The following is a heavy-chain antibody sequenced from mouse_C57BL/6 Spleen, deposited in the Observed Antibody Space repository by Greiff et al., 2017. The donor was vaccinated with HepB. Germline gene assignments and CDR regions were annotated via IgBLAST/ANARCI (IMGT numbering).Heavy chain of an antibody. CDR2: ISNLAYSI. CDR3: ARHRYYDYGDYAMDY. J-gene: IGHJ4*01. D-gene: IGHD2-4*01. Sequence: EVKLVESGGGLVQPGASLKLSCAASGFTFSDYGMAWVRQAPRKGPEWVAFISNLAYSIYYADTVTGRFTLSRENAKNTLYLELSSLRSEDTAMYYCARHRYYDYGDYAMDYWGQGTSVTVSS. CDR1: GFTFSDYG. V-gene: IGHV5-15*01.